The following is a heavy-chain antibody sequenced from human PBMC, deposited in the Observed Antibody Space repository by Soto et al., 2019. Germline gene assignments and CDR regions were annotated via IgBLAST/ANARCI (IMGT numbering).Heavy chain of an antibody. D-gene: IGHD3-3*01. CDR1: GFTFSNYA. J-gene: IGHJ6*02. CDR3: AREMDYDFWSGYYLYYYYGMDV. Sequence: PGGSLRLSCAASGFTFSNYAMGWVRQAQGKGLEWVSNIANSEGATYYADSVKGRFTISRDNSKNMLYLQMNSLRAEDTAVYYCAREMDYDFWSGYYLYYYYGMDVWGQGTTVTVSS. CDR2: IANSEGAT. V-gene: IGHV3-23*01.